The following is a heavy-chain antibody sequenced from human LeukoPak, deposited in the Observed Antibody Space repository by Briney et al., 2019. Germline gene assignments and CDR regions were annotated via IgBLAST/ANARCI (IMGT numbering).Heavy chain of an antibody. V-gene: IGHV5-51*01. D-gene: IGHD5-18*01. CDR3: ARRVDTAMDSFDY. CDR1: GYSFTSYW. J-gene: IGHJ4*02. CDR2: IYPGDSDT. Sequence: GASRKISCKGSGYSFTSYWIGGGGQMPGKGLEWMGVIYPGDSDTRYSPSFQGQVTISADKSISTAYLLWSSLKASDTAMYYCARRVDTAMDSFDYWGQGTLVTVSS.